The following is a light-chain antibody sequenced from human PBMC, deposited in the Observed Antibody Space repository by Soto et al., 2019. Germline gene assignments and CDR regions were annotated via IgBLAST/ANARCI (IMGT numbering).Light chain of an antibody. Sequence: EIVMTQSPATLSVSPGERATLSCRASQSVSSNLAWYRQKPGQAPRLLIYGASTKATGIPTRFSGSGSGAEFTLTISSLQSEDFALYYCQQYNNWPLTFGPGTKVDIK. V-gene: IGKV3-15*01. CDR3: QQYNNWPLT. J-gene: IGKJ3*01. CDR2: GAS. CDR1: QSVSSN.